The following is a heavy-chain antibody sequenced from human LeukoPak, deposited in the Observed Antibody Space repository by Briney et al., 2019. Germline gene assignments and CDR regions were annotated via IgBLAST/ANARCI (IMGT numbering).Heavy chain of an antibody. CDR3: AKDVAGYGYPLYLDY. D-gene: IGHD5-12*01. J-gene: IGHJ4*02. CDR2: ISYDGTNK. CDR1: GFPFIIYG. Sequence: PGRSLRLSCAASGFPFIIYGMHWVRQAPGKGLEWVAVISYDGTNKYYADSVKGRFTLSRDNSKNTLYLQMNSLRAEDTAVYYCAKDVAGYGYPLYLDYWGQGTLVTVSS. V-gene: IGHV3-30*18.